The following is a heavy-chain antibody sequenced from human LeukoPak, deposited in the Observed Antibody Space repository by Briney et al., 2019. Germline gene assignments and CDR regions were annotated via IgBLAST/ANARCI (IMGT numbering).Heavy chain of an antibody. CDR1: GYSISSGYY. CDR3: ARQGASPLEWLTQPFDY. Sequence: SETLSLTCAVSGYSISSGYYWGWIRQPPGTGLEWIGSIYHSGSTYYNPSLKSRVTISVDTSTNQFSLKLSSVTAADTAVYYCARQGASPLEWLTQPFDYWGQGTLVTVSS. CDR2: IYHSGST. V-gene: IGHV4-38-2*01. J-gene: IGHJ4*02. D-gene: IGHD3-3*01.